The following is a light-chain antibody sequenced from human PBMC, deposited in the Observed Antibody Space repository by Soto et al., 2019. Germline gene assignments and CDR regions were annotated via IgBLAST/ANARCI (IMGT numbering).Light chain of an antibody. Sequence: ERVMTQAQATLSVSPGERATLSCRARQSVSSDLAWYQQKPGQGPRLLIYGAFNRATGVPARFSGSGSGTECTLTISSLQSEDFAVYYCQQYNNWPFTFGGGTKVEIK. CDR1: QSVSSD. CDR2: GAF. CDR3: QQYNNWPFT. V-gene: IGKV3-15*01. J-gene: IGKJ4*01.